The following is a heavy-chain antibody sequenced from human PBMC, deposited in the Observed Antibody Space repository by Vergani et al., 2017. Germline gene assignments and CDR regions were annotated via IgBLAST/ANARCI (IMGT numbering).Heavy chain of an antibody. Sequence: QVQLVQSGAEVKKPGASVKVSCKVSGYTLTELSMHWVRQAPGKGLEWMGGFDPEDGETIYAQKFQGRVTMTEDTSTDTAYMELSSLRSEDTAVYYCATEGAVTPQPYYYYYGMDVWGQGTTGTVSS. CDR2: FDPEDGET. J-gene: IGHJ6*02. D-gene: IGHD4-17*01. CDR3: ATEGAVTPQPYYYYYGMDV. V-gene: IGHV1-24*01. CDR1: GYTLTELS.